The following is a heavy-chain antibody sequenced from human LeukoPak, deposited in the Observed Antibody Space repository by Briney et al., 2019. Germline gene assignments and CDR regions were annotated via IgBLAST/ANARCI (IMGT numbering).Heavy chain of an antibody. CDR2: INANCVGT. Sequence: ASVKVSCKASGYTFTGYYVHWVRQAPGQGLEWMGWINANCVGTNYAQKFQGRVTMTRDTSISTAYMELSRLRSDDTAVYYCARGDHYDILTGYQTPSHLSDYWGQGALVTVCS. V-gene: IGHV1-2*02. J-gene: IGHJ4*02. D-gene: IGHD3-9*01. CDR3: ARGDHYDILTGYQTPSHLSDY. CDR1: GYTFTGYY.